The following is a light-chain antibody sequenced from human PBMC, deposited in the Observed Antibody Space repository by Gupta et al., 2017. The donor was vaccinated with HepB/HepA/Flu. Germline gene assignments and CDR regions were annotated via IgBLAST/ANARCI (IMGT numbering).Light chain of an antibody. CDR2: DAS. CDR1: RDFSYF. V-gene: IGKV1-16*01. J-gene: IGKJ4*01. Sequence: DIQMTHSPSSLYVSVGYQVNIPCRASRDFSYFLVWIQQKPGQAPKCLIYDASKEKSGVTSRFSGSGSGTDFTLTISSLQPEDFARFYCQQEHYSPSSFGRGTKVDI. CDR3: QQEHYSPSS.